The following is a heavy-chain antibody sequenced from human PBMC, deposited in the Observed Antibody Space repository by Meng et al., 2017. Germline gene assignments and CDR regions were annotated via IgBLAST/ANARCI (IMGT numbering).Heavy chain of an antibody. CDR2: IKSKPDGETL. Sequence: GGSLRLSCEGSGFTFSNAYMTWVRQVPGKRLEWVGRIKSKPDGETLDYAAPVKGRFTISRDDAKNTVYLQIDSLKTEETAVYYCTTAGSGSQWLGLLDAFDIWGQGTMVTVSS. D-gene: IGHD6-19*01. J-gene: IGHJ3*02. CDR1: GFTFSNAY. V-gene: IGHV3-15*01. CDR3: TTAGSGSQWLGLLDAFDI.